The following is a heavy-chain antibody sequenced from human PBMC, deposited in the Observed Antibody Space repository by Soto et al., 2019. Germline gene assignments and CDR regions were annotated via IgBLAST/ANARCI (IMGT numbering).Heavy chain of an antibody. V-gene: IGHV2-5*02. CDR2: IYWDDDK. D-gene: IGHD3-10*01. CDR1: GFSLTATAVG. J-gene: IGHJ5*02. Sequence: QITLNESGPPLVTPTQTLTLTCSFSGFSLTATAVGVGWFRQSPGKALEWLAIIYWDDDKHYRPSLESRLTITKNTSKNQVVLTMTDMEPSDTATYYCAHRGAYSSGSYLSWPAPWGQGILVTVSS. CDR3: AHRGAYSSGSYLSWPAP.